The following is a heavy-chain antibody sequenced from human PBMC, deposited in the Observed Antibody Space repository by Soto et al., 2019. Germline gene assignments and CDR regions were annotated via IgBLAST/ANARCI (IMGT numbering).Heavy chain of an antibody. D-gene: IGHD2-15*01. J-gene: IGHJ5*01. Sequence: QVQLQESGPGLVKPSETLSLTCTVSGGSVSSGRYYWSWIRQPPGKGLEWIGYIYYSGLTNYSPSLKSRVAISIDTSKHQFSLILSSVTAADTAVYYCVRTPTSPRRFDSWGQGTLLTVSS. V-gene: IGHV4-61*01. CDR3: VRTPTSPRRFDS. CDR1: GGSVSSGRYY. CDR2: IYYSGLT.